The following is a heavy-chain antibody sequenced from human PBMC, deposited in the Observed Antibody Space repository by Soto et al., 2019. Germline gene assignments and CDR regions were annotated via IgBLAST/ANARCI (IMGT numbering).Heavy chain of an antibody. V-gene: IGHV3-30*18. D-gene: IGHD2-2*01. Sequence: GGSLRLSCAASGFTFSTYVMHWVRQAPGKGLEWVSFISHDGSKKQCADSVKGRFSISRDNSKNMLYLQMDSLRLEDTAVYYCAKDSSIHPFDYWGQGTLVTVSS. CDR3: AKDSSIHPFDY. CDR2: ISHDGSKK. CDR1: GFTFSTYV. J-gene: IGHJ4*02.